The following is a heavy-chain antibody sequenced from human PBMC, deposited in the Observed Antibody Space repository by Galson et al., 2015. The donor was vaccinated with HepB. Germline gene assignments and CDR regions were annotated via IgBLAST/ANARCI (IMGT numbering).Heavy chain of an antibody. CDR1: GFTFSNYW. V-gene: IGHV3-7*01. CDR2: INQDGSEK. J-gene: IGHJ6*02. D-gene: IGHD3-16*01. CDR3: ARENKWGTILFDYGMDV. Sequence: SLRLSCAASGFTFSNYWMSWVRQAPGKGLEWVANINQDGSEKYYVDSVKGRFTISRDNAKNSLYLQMNSLTAEDTAVYYCARENKWGTILFDYGMDVWGQGTTVTVSS.